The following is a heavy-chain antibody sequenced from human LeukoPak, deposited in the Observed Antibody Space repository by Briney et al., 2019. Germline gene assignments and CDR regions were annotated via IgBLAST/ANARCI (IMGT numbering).Heavy chain of an antibody. V-gene: IGHV3-33*06. CDR3: AKSGTYCSGGSCYRDDAFDI. CDR1: GFTFSSYG. J-gene: IGHJ3*02. Sequence: GGSLRLSCAASGFTFSSYGMHWVRQAPGKGLEWVAVIWYDGSNKYYADSVKGRFTISRDNSKNTLYQQMNSLRAEDTAVYYCAKSGTYCSGGSCYRDDAFDIWGQGTMVTVSS. D-gene: IGHD2-15*01. CDR2: IWYDGSNK.